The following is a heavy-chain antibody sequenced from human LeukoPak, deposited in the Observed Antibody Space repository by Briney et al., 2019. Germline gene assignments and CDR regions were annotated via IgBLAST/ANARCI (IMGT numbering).Heavy chain of an antibody. V-gene: IGHV3-23*01. Sequence: AGGSLRLSCAASGFTFSSYAMSWVRQAPGKGLEWVSTISDSGGSTYYADSVKGRFTISRDNSKNTLYLQMNSLRAEDTAVYYCAKGLAAAGGDYYYGMDVWGQGTTVTVSS. CDR1: GFTFSSYA. CDR3: AKGLAAAGGDYYYGMDV. J-gene: IGHJ6*02. D-gene: IGHD6-13*01. CDR2: ISDSGGST.